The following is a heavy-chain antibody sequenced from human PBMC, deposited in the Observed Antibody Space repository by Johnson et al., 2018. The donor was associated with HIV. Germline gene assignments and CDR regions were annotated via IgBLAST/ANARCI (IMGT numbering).Heavy chain of an antibody. CDR1: GFTFDDYG. CDR3: ARAGAVGFDACDI. J-gene: IGHJ3*02. V-gene: IGHV3-66*02. D-gene: IGHD6-19*01. Sequence: VQLVESGGGVVQPGRSLRLSCAASGFTFDDYGMSWVRQAPGKGLEWVSVIYNDGNTYYADSVKGRFTISRDNSKNTLYLQMNSLRAEDTAVYYCARAGAVGFDACDIWGQGTMVTVSS. CDR2: IYNDGNT.